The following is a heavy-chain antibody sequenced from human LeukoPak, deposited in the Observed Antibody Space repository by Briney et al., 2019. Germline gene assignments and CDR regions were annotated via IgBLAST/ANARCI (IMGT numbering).Heavy chain of an antibody. J-gene: IGHJ6*02. CDR1: GFTFSSYW. Sequence: PGGSLRLSCAASGFTFSSYWMSWVRQAPGKGLEWVANIKQDGSEKYYVDSVKGRFTISRDNAKNSLYLRMNSLRAEDTAVYYCAKDRGMGKNYYYYGMDVWGQGTTVTVSS. V-gene: IGHV3-7*03. CDR2: IKQDGSEK. CDR3: AKDRGMGKNYYYYGMDV. D-gene: IGHD1-14*01.